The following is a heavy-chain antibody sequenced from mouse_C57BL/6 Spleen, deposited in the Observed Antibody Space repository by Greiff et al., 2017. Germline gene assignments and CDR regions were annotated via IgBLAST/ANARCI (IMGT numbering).Heavy chain of an antibody. D-gene: IGHD2-2*01. CDR3: TRDQGVTTAHDY. J-gene: IGHJ2*01. Sequence: EVQVVESGEGLVKPGGSLKLSCAASGFTFSSYAMSWVRQTPEKRLEWVAYLSSGGDYIYYADTVKGRFTISRDNARNTLYLQMSSLKSEDTAMYYCTRDQGVTTAHDYWGQGTTLTVSS. V-gene: IGHV5-9-1*02. CDR1: GFTFSSYA. CDR2: LSSGGDYI.